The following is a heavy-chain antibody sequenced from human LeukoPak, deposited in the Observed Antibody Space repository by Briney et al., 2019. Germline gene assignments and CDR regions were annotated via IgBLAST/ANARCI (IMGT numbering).Heavy chain of an antibody. CDR3: ARGKSYDFWSGFDY. CDR1: GGTFSSYG. V-gene: IGHV1-69*05. D-gene: IGHD3-3*01. Sequence: ASVTVSCKASGGTFSSYGISWVRQAPGQGLEWMGGIIPIFGTANYAQKFQGRVTITTDESTSTAYMELSSLRSEDTAVYYCARGKSYDFWSGFDYWGQETLVTVSS. CDR2: IIPIFGTA. J-gene: IGHJ4*02.